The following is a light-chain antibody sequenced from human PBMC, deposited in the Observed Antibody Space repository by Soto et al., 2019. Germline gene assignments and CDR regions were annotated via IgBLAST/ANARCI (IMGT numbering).Light chain of an antibody. Sequence: EIVMTQSPATLSVSPGERATLSCRASQSVTTDLAWYQQKPGQAPRLLIYDASTRATGIPARFSGSGSGTEFTLTISSLQSEDFAVYYCQQYNNWPPLYTFGPGIKLEIK. J-gene: IGKJ2*01. CDR1: QSVTTD. CDR2: DAS. V-gene: IGKV3-15*01. CDR3: QQYNNWPPLYT.